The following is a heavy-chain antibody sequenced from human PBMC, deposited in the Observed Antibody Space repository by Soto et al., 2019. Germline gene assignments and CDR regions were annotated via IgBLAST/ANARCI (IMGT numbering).Heavy chain of an antibody. J-gene: IGHJ5*02. V-gene: IGHV2-5*02. D-gene: IGHD2-21*02. CDR1: GFSLSNGVVG. CDR2: IYWDDDK. Sequence: SGPTLVNPTHTLAQNSTFSGFSLSNGVVGVGWIRQTPGKALYWLALIYWDDDKRYSPSLQFRLNIIKDTSKNQAVLTMTNMDSVDTATYYFAHSELVTDGCFGPGGQGTLVTVS. CDR3: AHSELVTDGCFGP.